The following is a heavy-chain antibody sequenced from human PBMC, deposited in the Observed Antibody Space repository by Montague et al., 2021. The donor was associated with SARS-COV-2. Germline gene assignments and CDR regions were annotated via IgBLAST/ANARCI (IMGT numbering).Heavy chain of an antibody. D-gene: IGHD2-15*01. CDR2: ISSSGSTI. V-gene: IGHV3-48*03. J-gene: IGHJ6*02. Sequence: SLRLSCAASGSTFSSYEMNWVRQAPGKGLEWVSYISSSGSTIYYADSVKGRFTISRDNAKNSLYLQMNSLRAEDTAVYYCAATCGDIVVVVAAYYGMDVWGQGTTVTVSS. CDR3: AATCGDIVVVVAAYYGMDV. CDR1: GSTFSSYE.